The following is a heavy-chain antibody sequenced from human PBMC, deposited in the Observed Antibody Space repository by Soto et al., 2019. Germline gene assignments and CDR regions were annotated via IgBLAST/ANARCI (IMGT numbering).Heavy chain of an antibody. CDR3: AKGTAAGTVYFDY. Sequence: PGGSLRLSCAASGFTFSHYAMSWVRQAPGKGLEWVSVISGGGGSTYYADSAKGRFTISRDNSKNTLYLQMNSLRAEDTAVYYCAKGTAAGTVYFDYWGQGTLVTVSS. CDR1: GFTFSHYA. V-gene: IGHV3-23*01. CDR2: ISGGGGST. D-gene: IGHD6-13*01. J-gene: IGHJ4*02.